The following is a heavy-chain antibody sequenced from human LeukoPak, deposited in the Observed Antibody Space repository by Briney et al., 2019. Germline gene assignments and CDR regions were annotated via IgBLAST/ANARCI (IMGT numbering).Heavy chain of an antibody. CDR1: GFTFDDYA. J-gene: IGHJ4*02. CDR3: AKVGSLKGYYFDY. D-gene: IGHD1-26*01. CDR2: ISWNSGSI. V-gene: IGHV3-9*01. Sequence: PGGSLRLSCAASGFTFDDYAMHWVRHAPGKGLEWVSGISWNSGSIGYADSVKGRFTISRDNAKNSLYLQMNSLRAEDTALYYCAKVGSLKGYYFDYWGQGTLVTVSS.